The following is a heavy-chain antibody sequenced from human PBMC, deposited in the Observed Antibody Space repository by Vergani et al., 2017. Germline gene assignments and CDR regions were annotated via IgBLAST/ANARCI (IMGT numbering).Heavy chain of an antibody. CDR3: ARHARGHNRMILGVTYFDS. Sequence: QVQLQQWGAGLLKPSETLSLTCAVYGGSFSGYYWSWIRQPPGKGLEWIGEINHSGSTNYNPSLKSRVTISVDTSKNQFSLKLSSVTAADTAVYYCARHARGHNRMILGVTYFDSWGQGALVTVSS. D-gene: IGHD2/OR15-2a*01. CDR1: GGSFSGYY. J-gene: IGHJ4*02. V-gene: IGHV4-34*01. CDR2: INHSGST.